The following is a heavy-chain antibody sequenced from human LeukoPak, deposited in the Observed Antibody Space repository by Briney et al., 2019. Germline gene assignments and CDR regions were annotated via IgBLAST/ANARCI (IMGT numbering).Heavy chain of an antibody. J-gene: IGHJ4*02. Sequence: PGGSLRLSXAASGFTFDDYGMSWVRQAPGKGLEWVSGINWNGGSTGYADSVKGRFTISRDNAKNSLYLQMNSLRAEDTALYYCATHDCSSTSCFSYWGQGTLVTVSS. D-gene: IGHD2-2*01. CDR3: ATHDCSSTSCFSY. CDR2: INWNGGST. V-gene: IGHV3-20*04. CDR1: GFTFDDYG.